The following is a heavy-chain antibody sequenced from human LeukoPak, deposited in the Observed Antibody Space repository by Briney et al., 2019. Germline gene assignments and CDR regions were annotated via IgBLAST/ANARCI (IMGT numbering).Heavy chain of an antibody. Sequence: PGGSLRLSCAASGFTFSGYSMNWVRQGPGKGLEWVSSITSSSSSTYYADSVKGRFTISRDNAKNSLYLHMNSLRAEDTAVYCCAPAGGISTWYFDYWGQGTLVTVSS. CDR1: GFTFSGYS. J-gene: IGHJ4*02. D-gene: IGHD1-26*01. CDR2: ITSSSSST. V-gene: IGHV3-21*01. CDR3: APAGGISTWYFDY.